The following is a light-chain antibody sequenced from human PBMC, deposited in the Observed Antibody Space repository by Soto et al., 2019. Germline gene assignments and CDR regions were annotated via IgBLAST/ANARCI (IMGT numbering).Light chain of an antibody. CDR1: SSDIGRYNL. Sequence: QSALTQPASVSGSPGQSITISCTGTSSDIGRYNLVSWYQQHPGKAPKLIIYDDIERPSGVSDRFSGSKSGNTASLTISGLQNEDEADYYCCSYAGGASVVFGGGTKLTVL. J-gene: IGLJ2*01. V-gene: IGLV2-23*01. CDR2: DDI. CDR3: CSYAGGASVV.